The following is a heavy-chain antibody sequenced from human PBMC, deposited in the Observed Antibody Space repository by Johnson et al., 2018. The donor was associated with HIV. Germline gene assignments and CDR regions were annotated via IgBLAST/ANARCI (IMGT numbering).Heavy chain of an antibody. CDR3: AKLPVLYGDFDDAFNI. J-gene: IGHJ3*02. V-gene: IGHV3-13*01. D-gene: IGHD4-17*01. Sequence: MQLVESGGGLVQPGGSLRLSCAASGFTFSSYDMHWVRQATGKGLEWVSAIGTAGDTYYPGSVKGRFTISRDNSKNTLYLQMNSLRAEDTAVYYCAKLPVLYGDFDDAFNIWGQGTMVTVSS. CDR1: GFTFSSYD. CDR2: IGTAGDT.